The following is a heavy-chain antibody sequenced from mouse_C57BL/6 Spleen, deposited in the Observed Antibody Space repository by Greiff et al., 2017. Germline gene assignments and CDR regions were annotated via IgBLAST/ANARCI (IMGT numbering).Heavy chain of an antibody. J-gene: IGHJ2*01. V-gene: IGHV1-72*01. Sequence: QVQLQQPGAELVKPGASVKLSCKASGYTFTSYWMHWVKQRPGRGLEWIGRIDPNSGGTKYNEKFKSKATLTVDKPSSTAYMQLSSLTSADSAVYYCARAGTTVVPRFDYWGQGTTLTVSS. CDR3: ARAGTTVVPRFDY. CDR1: GYTFTSYW. CDR2: IDPNSGGT. D-gene: IGHD1-1*01.